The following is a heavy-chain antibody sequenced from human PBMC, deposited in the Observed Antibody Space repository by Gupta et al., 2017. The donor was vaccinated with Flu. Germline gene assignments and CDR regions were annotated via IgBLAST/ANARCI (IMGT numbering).Heavy chain of an antibody. Sequence: EVQLVESGGGLVQPGGSLRLSCAASGFTFSDYPMRWVRQAPGKGLEHVSAINTNGGSTYYADSVKGRFTISRDNSKNTLYLQMGSLKAEDMATYYCARVDPHCSSSSCYTDYWGQGTLVTVSS. J-gene: IGHJ4*02. CDR3: ARVDPHCSSSSCYTDY. CDR1: GFTFSDYP. CDR2: INTNGGST. V-gene: IGHV3-64*07. D-gene: IGHD2-15*01.